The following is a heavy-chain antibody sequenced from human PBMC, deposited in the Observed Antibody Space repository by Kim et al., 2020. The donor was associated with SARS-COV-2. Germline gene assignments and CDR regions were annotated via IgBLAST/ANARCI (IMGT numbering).Heavy chain of an antibody. V-gene: IGHV3-9*01. CDR2: ISWNSGSI. J-gene: IGHJ5*02. CDR3: AKVNSSGWSSPGNWFDP. D-gene: IGHD6-19*01. Sequence: GGSLRLSCAASGFTFDDYAMHWVRQAPGKGLEWVSGISWNSGSIGYADSVEGRFTISRDNAKNSLYLQMNSLRAEDTALYYCAKVNSSGWSSPGNWFDPWGQGTLVTVSS. CDR1: GFTFDDYA.